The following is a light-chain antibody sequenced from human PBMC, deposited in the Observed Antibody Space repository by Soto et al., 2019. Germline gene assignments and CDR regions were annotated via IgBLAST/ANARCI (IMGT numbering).Light chain of an antibody. Sequence: QSALTQPASVSGSPGQSITISCTGTSSDVGGYNYVSWYQQHPGKAPKLMIYEVTNRPSGVSNRFSGSKSGNTASLTISGLQAVDEADYYCSSYRSDSTVVFGTGTKLTVL. CDR1: SSDVGGYNY. CDR3: SSYRSDSTVV. V-gene: IGLV2-14*01. J-gene: IGLJ1*01. CDR2: EVT.